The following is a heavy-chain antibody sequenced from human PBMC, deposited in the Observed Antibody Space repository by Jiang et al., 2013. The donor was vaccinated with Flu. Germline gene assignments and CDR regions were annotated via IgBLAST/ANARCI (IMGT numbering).Heavy chain of an antibody. J-gene: IGHJ6*04. CDR2: IIPSLGIA. Sequence: KKPGSSVKVVLRDFWGQLSSYAISWVRQAPGQGLEWMGRIIPSLGIAHYAQNFQDRVTITADKSTGAVYMEVRSLRSEDTAVYYCAKETIEMPTTDLVFNYHGMDVWGKGTTVTVSS. CDR3: AKETIEMPTTDLVFNYHGMDV. V-gene: IGHV1-69*04. D-gene: IGHD5-24*01. CDR1: GQLSSYA.